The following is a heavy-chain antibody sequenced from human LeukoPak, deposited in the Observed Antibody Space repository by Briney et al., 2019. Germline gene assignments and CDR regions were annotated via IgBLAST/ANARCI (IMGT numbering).Heavy chain of an antibody. CDR2: VSSSSTNK. Sequence: GGSLRLSCAASGSTFSSYAMNWVRQAPGKGLEWVSSVSSSSTNKFYADSVKGRFTISRDDAKNSLYLQMNSLRVEDTAVYYCARENFMATSGTTFDIWGQGTMVSVSS. CDR1: GSTFSSYA. D-gene: IGHD1-1*01. V-gene: IGHV3-21*01. J-gene: IGHJ3*02. CDR3: ARENFMATSGTTFDI.